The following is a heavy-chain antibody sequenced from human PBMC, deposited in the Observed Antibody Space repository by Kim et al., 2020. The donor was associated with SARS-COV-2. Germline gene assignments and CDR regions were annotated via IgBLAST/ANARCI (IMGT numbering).Heavy chain of an antibody. V-gene: IGHV3-23*01. CDR3: AKSLIAAAGRYYFDY. Sequence: DSGKGRFTISRDNSKNTLYLQMNSLRAEDTAVYYCAKSLIAAAGRYYFDYWGQGTLVTVSS. J-gene: IGHJ4*02. D-gene: IGHD6-13*01.